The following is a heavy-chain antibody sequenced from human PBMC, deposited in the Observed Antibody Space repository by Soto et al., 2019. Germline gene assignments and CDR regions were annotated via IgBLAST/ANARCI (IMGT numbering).Heavy chain of an antibody. CDR2: IYWDDDK. V-gene: IGHV2-5*02. CDR1: GFSLSTSGVG. CDR3: AHIYGSGSYYKAYYFDY. J-gene: IGHJ4*02. Sequence: SGPTLVNPTQTLTLTCTFSGFSLSTSGVGVGWIRQPPGKALEWLALIYWDDDKRYSPSLKSRLTITKDTSKNKVVLTMTNMDPVDTATYYCAHIYGSGSYYKAYYFDYWGQGTLVTVSS. D-gene: IGHD3-10*01.